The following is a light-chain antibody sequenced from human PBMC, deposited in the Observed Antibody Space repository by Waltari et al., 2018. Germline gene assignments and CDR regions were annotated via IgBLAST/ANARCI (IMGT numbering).Light chain of an antibody. J-gene: IGLJ1*01. CDR3: HVWHPHVDPGV. Sequence: SSVVTQPPSVSVAPGETATITCGGDNIGTYSVHWYQQKAGQAPVLVIFSDRDRPSGIPDRFSGSNSGNTATLTISRVEAGDEARYYCHVWHPHVDPGVFGTGTEVTVL. CDR1: NIGTYS. V-gene: IGLV3-21*04. CDR2: SDR.